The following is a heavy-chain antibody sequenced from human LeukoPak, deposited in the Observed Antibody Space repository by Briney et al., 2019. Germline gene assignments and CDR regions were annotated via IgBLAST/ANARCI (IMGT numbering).Heavy chain of an antibody. V-gene: IGHV6-1*01. Sequence: SQTLSLTCDISGDSVSSNSAAWNWLRQSPSRGLEWLGRTYYRSKWYNDYAVSVKSRITINPDTSKNQFSLQLNSVTPEDTAVYYCARGTYSSSWFFDFWGQGTLVTVSS. CDR1: GDSVSSNSAA. J-gene: IGHJ4*02. CDR3: ARGTYSSSWFFDF. D-gene: IGHD6-13*01. CDR2: TYYRSKWYN.